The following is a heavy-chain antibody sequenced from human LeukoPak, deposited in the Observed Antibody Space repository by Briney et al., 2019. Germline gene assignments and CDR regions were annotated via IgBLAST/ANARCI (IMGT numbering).Heavy chain of an antibody. D-gene: IGHD3-9*01. CDR2: IYYSGST. Sequence: SETLSLTCTVSGGSISSYYWSWIRQPPGKGLEWIGYIYYSGSTNYNPSLKSRVTISVDTSKNQFSLKLSSVTAADTAVYYCARDLYYDILTGPTLFDPWGQGTLVTVSS. CDR3: ARDLYYDILTGPTLFDP. CDR1: GGSISSYY. V-gene: IGHV4-59*12. J-gene: IGHJ5*02.